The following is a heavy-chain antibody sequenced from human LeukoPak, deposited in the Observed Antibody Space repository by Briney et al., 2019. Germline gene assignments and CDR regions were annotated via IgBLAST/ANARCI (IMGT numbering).Heavy chain of an antibody. CDR3: ATTVETGDAFDI. CDR1: RDSFTSNSAA. Sequence: SHTHALPCAISRDSFTSNSAAWSWIRLSPSRGLEWLGRTYYRSKWYNDYAVSVRSRITINPDTSKNLFSLQLNSVTPEDTAEYYCATTVETGDAFDIWGPGTRVTVSS. V-gene: IGHV6-1*01. CDR2: TYYRSKWYN. D-gene: IGHD1-1*01. J-gene: IGHJ3*02.